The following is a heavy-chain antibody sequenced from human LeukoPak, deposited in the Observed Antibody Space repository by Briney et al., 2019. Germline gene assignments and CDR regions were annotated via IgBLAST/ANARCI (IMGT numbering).Heavy chain of an antibody. Sequence: PGGSLRLSCAASGFTFSSYDMHWVRQATGKCLEWVSAIGTAGDTYYPGSVKGRFTISRENAKNSLYLQMNSLRAGDTAVYYCARSYGDYALDYWGQGTLVTVSS. CDR1: GFTFSSYD. V-gene: IGHV3-13*01. CDR2: IGTAGDT. D-gene: IGHD4-17*01. CDR3: ARSYGDYALDY. J-gene: IGHJ4*02.